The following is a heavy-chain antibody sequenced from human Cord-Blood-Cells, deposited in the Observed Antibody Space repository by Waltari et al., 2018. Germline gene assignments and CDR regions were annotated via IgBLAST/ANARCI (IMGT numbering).Heavy chain of an antibody. CDR2: IYSGGST. CDR1: GFTVSSNY. V-gene: IGHV3-66*01. J-gene: IGHJ4*02. Sequence: EVQLVESGGGLVQPGGSLRLSCAASGFTVSSNYMRWVRQAPGKGLEWVSVIYSGGSTYYADSVKGRFTISRDNSKNTLYLQMNSLRAEDTAVYYCARENRDYYDSSGLDYWGQGTLVTVSS. CDR3: ARENRDYYDSSGLDY. D-gene: IGHD3-22*01.